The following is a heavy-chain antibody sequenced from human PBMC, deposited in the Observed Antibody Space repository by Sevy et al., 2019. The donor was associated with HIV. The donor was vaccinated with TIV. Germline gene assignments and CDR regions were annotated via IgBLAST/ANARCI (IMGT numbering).Heavy chain of an antibody. J-gene: IGHJ4*02. CDR3: TTHAGIAAAGRVFDY. Sequence: GGSLRLSCAASGFTFSDHYTEWVRQAPGKGLEWVGRTRNKADSYTTEYAASVKGRFTISRDDSKKLLYLQMNSLKTEDTAVYYCTTHAGIAAAGRVFDYWGQGTLVTVSS. D-gene: IGHD6-13*01. CDR2: TRNKADSYTT. CDR1: GFTFSDHY. V-gene: IGHV3-72*01.